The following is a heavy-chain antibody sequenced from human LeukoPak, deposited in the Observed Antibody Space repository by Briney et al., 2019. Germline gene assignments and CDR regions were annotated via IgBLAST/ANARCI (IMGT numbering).Heavy chain of an antibody. D-gene: IGHD3-9*01. Sequence: SETLSLTCTVSGGSISSSSYYWGWIRQPPGKGLEWIGSIYYSGSTHYNPSLKSRVTISVDTSKNQFSLKLSSVTAADTAVYYCARIHSNDFLTGYYYYYYMDVWGKGTTVTISS. J-gene: IGHJ6*03. V-gene: IGHV4-39*01. CDR3: ARIHSNDFLTGYYYYYYMDV. CDR1: GGSISSSSYY. CDR2: IYYSGST.